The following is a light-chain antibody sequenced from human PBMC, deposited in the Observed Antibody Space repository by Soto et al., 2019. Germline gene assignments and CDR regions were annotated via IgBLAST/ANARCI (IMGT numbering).Light chain of an antibody. CDR3: SSYTRSSTSYV. CDR2: EVS. V-gene: IGLV2-14*01. CDR1: SXDVGGYNY. J-gene: IGLJ1*01. Sequence: QSVLTQPASVSGSPGQSITISCTGTSXDVGGYNYVSWYQQHPGKAPKLMIYEVSNRPSRVSNRFSGSKSGNTASLTISGLQAEDEADYYCSSYTRSSTSYVFGTGTKLTVL.